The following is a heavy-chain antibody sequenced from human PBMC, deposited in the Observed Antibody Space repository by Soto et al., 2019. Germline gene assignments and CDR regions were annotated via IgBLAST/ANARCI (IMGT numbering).Heavy chain of an antibody. D-gene: IGHD3-3*01. V-gene: IGHV4-38-2*01. CDR3: ARSPQYYTPGSSPFDY. J-gene: IGHJ4*03. CDR2: IYDSGTT. Sequence: SETLSLTCVVSSYVIESGHYWGWVRQPPGKGLEWVGSIYDSGTTYYNPSLRSRVTISADTSKNQFSLSLTSVTAADTAVYYCARSPQYYTPGSSPFDYWGPGTMVTSPQ. CDR1: SYVIESGHY.